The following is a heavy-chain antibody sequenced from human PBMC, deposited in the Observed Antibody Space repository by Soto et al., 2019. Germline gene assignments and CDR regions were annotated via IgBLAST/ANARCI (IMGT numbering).Heavy chain of an antibody. CDR1: GFTFSSYA. CDR3: AKQWLDGFYYFDC. D-gene: IGHD6-19*01. J-gene: IGHJ4*02. CDR2: ISYDGSKK. V-gene: IGHV3-30-3*01. Sequence: GGSLRLSCAASGFTFSSYAMHWVRQAPGKGLEWVAAISYDGSKKYYADSAKGRFTISRDNSKNTLYLQMTSLRAEDTAVYYCAKQWLDGFYYFDCWGQGTLVTVSS.